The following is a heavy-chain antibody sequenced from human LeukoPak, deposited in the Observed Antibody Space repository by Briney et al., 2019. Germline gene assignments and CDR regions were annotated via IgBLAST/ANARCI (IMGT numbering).Heavy chain of an antibody. J-gene: IGHJ6*02. CDR3: ARIYYYDSSGYLDFYYGMDV. Sequence: SETLSLTCAVYGGSFSAYYWTWIRQPPGKGLEWIGEINNSGNTNYSPSLKSRVTISVDTSKNQFSLKLSSVTAADTAVYYCARIYYYDSSGYLDFYYGMDVWGQGTTVTVSS. CDR1: GGSFSAYY. CDR2: INNSGNT. D-gene: IGHD3-22*01. V-gene: IGHV4-34*01.